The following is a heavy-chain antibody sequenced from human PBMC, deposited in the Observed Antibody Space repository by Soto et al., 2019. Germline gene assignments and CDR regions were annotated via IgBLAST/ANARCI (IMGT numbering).Heavy chain of an antibody. D-gene: IGHD2-15*01. CDR3: TRQGSSYRHWVGP. CDR2: IYPGDSDT. CDR1: GYSFTSYW. J-gene: IGHJ5*02. V-gene: IGHV5-51*01. Sequence: PGESLKISCKGSGYSFTSYWIGWVRQMPGKGLEWMGIIYPGDSDTRYSPSFQGQVTISADKSISTAYLQWSSLKASDTAMYYCTRQGSSYRHWVGPRGQRTLVTRSS.